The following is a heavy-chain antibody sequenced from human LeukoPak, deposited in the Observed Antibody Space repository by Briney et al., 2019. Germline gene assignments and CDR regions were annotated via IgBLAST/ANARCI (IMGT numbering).Heavy chain of an antibody. Sequence: SQTLSLTCTVSGGSISSGSYYWSWIRQPAGKGLEWIGYIYYSGSTNYNPSLKSRVTISVDTSKNQFSLKLSSVTAADTAVYYCARDKNYYDSSGLSPYFDYWGQGTLVTVSS. CDR3: ARDKNYYDSSGLSPYFDY. D-gene: IGHD3-22*01. V-gene: IGHV4-61*09. J-gene: IGHJ4*02. CDR2: IYYSGST. CDR1: GGSISSGSYY.